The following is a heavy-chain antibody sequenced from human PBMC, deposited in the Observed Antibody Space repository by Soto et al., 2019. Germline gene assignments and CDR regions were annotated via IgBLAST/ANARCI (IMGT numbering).Heavy chain of an antibody. D-gene: IGHD1-26*01. CDR2: ISSSSSYI. CDR3: ARDSYSGRDSGWGQDYFDY. Sequence: EVQLVESGGGLVKPGGSLRLSCAASGFTFSSYSMNWVRQAPGKGLEWVSSISSSSSYIYYADSVKGRFTISRDNAKNARYLQINSRSAEDTAVYYGARDSYSGRDSGWGQDYFDYLGQGTPVTVSS. CDR1: GFTFSSYS. V-gene: IGHV3-21*01. J-gene: IGHJ4*02.